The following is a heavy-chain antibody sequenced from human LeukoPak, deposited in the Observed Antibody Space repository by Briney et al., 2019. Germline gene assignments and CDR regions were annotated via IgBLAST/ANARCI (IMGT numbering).Heavy chain of an antibody. V-gene: IGHV3-33*01. Sequence: PGGSQTLLCAASGFTFSSYGMHWVRQAPGKGLEWVAVIWYDGSNKYHADSVQGRFTISRDNSKNMVYLQMNSLRDEDTAVYYCARDPGGIHSYWGQGTLVTVSS. CDR2: IWYDGSNK. J-gene: IGHJ4*02. CDR3: ARDPGGIHSY. D-gene: IGHD1-26*01. CDR1: GFTFSSYG.